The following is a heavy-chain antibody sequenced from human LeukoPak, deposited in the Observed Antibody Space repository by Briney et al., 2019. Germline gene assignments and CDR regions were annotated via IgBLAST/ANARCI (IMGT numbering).Heavy chain of an antibody. CDR2: INPNHGDT. V-gene: IGHV1-2*02. CDR3: ARSPHILTGENFDY. D-gene: IGHD3-9*01. J-gene: IGHJ4*02. Sequence: GASVKVSCKASGYTFTGYYMHWVRQAPGQGLEWMGWINPNHGDTNYAQKFQDRVSMTRDTSISTAYMHLSRLRSADTAVYYCARSPHILTGENFDYWGQGTPLTVSS. CDR1: GYTFTGYY.